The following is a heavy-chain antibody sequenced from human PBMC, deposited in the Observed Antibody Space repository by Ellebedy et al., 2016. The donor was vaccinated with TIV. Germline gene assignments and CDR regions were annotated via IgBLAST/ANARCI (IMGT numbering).Heavy chain of an antibody. CDR1: GFTVSSNY. Sequence: GESLKISCAASGFTVSSNYMSWVRQVPGKGLEWVSVIYSGGSTYYADSVKGRFTISRDNSKNTLYLQMNSLRAEDTAVYYCARPDSSGYYYGMGAFDIWGQGTMVTVSS. V-gene: IGHV3-53*01. D-gene: IGHD3-22*01. J-gene: IGHJ3*02. CDR3: ARPDSSGYYYGMGAFDI. CDR2: IYSGGST.